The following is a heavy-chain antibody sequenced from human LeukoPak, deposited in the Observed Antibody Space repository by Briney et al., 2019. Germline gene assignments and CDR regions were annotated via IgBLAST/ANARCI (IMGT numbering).Heavy chain of an antibody. J-gene: IGHJ4*02. CDR3: ARDLSQQQVGALDY. CDR2: MNPNSGNT. V-gene: IGHV1-8*03. CDR1: GYTFTSYD. Sequence: ASVKVSCKASGYTFTSYDINWVRQATGQGLEWMGWMNPNSGNTGYAQKFQGRVTITRNTSISTAYMELSSLRAEDTAVYYCARDLSQQQVGALDYWGQGTLVTVSS. D-gene: IGHD1-26*01.